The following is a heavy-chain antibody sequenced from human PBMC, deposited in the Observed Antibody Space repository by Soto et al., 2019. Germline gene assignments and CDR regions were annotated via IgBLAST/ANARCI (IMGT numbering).Heavy chain of an antibody. CDR2: IDQRGTT. Sequence: SETLSLTCDVSGYSISSGFYWRWIRQAPGKGLECIGGIDQRGTTHYNPSLKTRITMSLDTSMNQFSLKLTSVTAADTGVYYCARRQLRDYIRWSFDPWGQGTLVTVSS. CDR3: ARRQLRDYIRWSFDP. CDR1: GYSISSGFY. J-gene: IGHJ5*02. V-gene: IGHV4-38-2*01. D-gene: IGHD3-16*01.